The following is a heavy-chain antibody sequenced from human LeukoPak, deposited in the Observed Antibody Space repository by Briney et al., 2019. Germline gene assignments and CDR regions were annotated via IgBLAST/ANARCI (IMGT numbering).Heavy chain of an antibody. D-gene: IGHD6-19*01. J-gene: IGHJ2*01. Sequence: SETLSLTCTVSGGSISSYYWSWIRQPPGKGLEWIGYIYYSGSTNYNPSLKSRVTISVDTSKNQFSLKLSSVTAADTAVYYCARDSPSVAGTGGYFDLWGCGTLVTVSS. V-gene: IGHV4-59*01. CDR1: GGSISSYY. CDR3: ARDSPSVAGTGGYFDL. CDR2: IYYSGST.